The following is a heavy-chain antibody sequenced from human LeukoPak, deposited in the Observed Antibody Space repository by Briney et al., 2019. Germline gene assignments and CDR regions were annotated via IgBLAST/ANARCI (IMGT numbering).Heavy chain of an antibody. V-gene: IGHV4-38-2*02. CDR3: ARDSCSSPSCYTGSAWYFDL. CDR2: IYHSGST. CDR1: GYSISSGYY. D-gene: IGHD2-2*02. Sequence: SETLSLTCTVSGYSISSGYYWGWIRQPPGKGLEWIGSIYHSGSTYYNPSLKSRVTISVDTSKNQFSLKLSSVTAADTAVYYCARDSCSSPSCYTGSAWYFDLWGRGTLVTVSS. J-gene: IGHJ2*01.